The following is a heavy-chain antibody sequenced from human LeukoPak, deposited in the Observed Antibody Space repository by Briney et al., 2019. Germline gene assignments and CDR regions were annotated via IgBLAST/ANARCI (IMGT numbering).Heavy chain of an antibody. J-gene: IGHJ4*02. CDR3: ARSQFDY. CDR1: GFPFSSYW. Sequence: PGGSLRLSCTPSGFPFSSYWMLWVRQAPGKGLVWVSRISGDGNVTTYADSVKGRFTISRDNTKNILYLQMDNLMAEDTATYYCARSQFDYWGQGTLVTVSS. CDR2: ISGDGNVT. V-gene: IGHV3-74*03.